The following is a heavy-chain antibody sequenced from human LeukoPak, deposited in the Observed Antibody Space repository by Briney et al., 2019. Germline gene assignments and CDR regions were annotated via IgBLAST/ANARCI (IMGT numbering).Heavy chain of an antibody. CDR1: GGSTTSSSYY. D-gene: IGHD2-2*01. CDR2: IYTSGST. Sequence: SETLSLTCTVSGGSTTSSSYYWSWIRQPAGKGLEWIGRIYTSGSTNYNPSLKSRVTMSVDTSKNQFSLKLSSVTAADTAVYYCARDGAYCSSTSCGIDYWGQGTLVTVSS. J-gene: IGHJ4*02. V-gene: IGHV4-61*02. CDR3: ARDGAYCSSTSCGIDY.